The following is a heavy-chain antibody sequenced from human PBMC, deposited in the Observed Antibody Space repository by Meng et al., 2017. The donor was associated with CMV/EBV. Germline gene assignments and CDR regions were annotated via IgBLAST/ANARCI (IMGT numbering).Heavy chain of an antibody. Sequence: LTPAASGFSFSSYAMSWVRQAPGKGLEWVSPISGSGGSTYYADSVKGRLTISRDNSKNTLYLQMNSLRAEDTAVYYCAKLEKWLVLAGLDYWGQGTLVTVSS. V-gene: IGHV3-23*01. J-gene: IGHJ4*02. CDR3: AKLEKWLVLAGLDY. D-gene: IGHD6-19*01. CDR1: GFSFSSYA. CDR2: ISGSGGST.